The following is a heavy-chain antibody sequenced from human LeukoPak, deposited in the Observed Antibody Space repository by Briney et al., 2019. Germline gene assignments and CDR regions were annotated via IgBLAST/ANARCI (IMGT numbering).Heavy chain of an antibody. Sequence: GGSLRLSCAASRFTFSSFAMHWVRQAPGKGLEYLSAIYSDGSRTYYADSVKGRFTISRDNSKNTLYFEMSSLRVEDTAVYYCAKSPGSGWPVWGQGTLLTVSS. CDR3: AKSPGSGWPV. D-gene: IGHD6-19*01. CDR1: RFTFSSFA. V-gene: IGHV3-64D*06. J-gene: IGHJ4*02. CDR2: IYSDGSRT.